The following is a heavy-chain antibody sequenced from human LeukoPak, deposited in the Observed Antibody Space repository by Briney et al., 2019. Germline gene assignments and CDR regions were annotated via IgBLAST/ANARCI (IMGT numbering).Heavy chain of an antibody. J-gene: IGHJ4*02. V-gene: IGHV4-34*01. Sequence: PSETLSLTCAVYGGSFSGYYWSWICQPPGKGLEWIGEINHSGSTNYNPSLKSRVTISVDTSKNQFSLKLSSVTAADTAVYYCARHPHKGFDYWGQGTLVTVSS. CDR2: INHSGST. CDR1: GGSFSGYY. CDR3: ARHPHKGFDY.